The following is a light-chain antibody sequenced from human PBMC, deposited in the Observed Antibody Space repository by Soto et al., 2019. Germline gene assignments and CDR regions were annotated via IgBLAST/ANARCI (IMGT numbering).Light chain of an antibody. V-gene: IGKV3-15*01. CDR3: QQGHNWPIT. J-gene: IGKJ2*01. CDR1: QSISTE. CDR2: SAS. Sequence: EIVMTQSPATLSVSPGERATLSCRASQSISTELAWYQQKPGQPPRLLIYSASTRATGVPARFTGSESGSEFTLTISGLQSEDVAVYYCQQGHNWPITFGQGTRLE.